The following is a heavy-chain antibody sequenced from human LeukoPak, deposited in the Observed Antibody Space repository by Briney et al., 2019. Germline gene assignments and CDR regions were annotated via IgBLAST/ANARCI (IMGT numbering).Heavy chain of an antibody. D-gene: IGHD3-16*01. CDR1: GFTFSSYA. CDR3: AKSVGWGGYDAFDI. V-gene: IGHV3-30*07. Sequence: GGSLRLSCAASGFTFSSYAMHWVRQAPGKGLEWVAVISYDGSNKYYADSVKGRFTISRDNSKNTVNLQMNSLRAEDTAVYYCAKSVGWGGYDAFDIWGQGTMITVSS. CDR2: ISYDGSNK. J-gene: IGHJ3*02.